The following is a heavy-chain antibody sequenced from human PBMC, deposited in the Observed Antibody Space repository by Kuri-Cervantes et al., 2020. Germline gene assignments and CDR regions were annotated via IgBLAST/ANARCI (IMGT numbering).Heavy chain of an antibody. CDR2: IGTAGDT. V-gene: IGHV3-13*01. D-gene: IGHD2-15*01. J-gene: IGHJ4*02. Sequence: ETLSLTCAASGFTFSSYDMHWVRQATGKGLEWVSAIGTAGDTYYPGSVKGRFTISRDNSKNTLYLQMNSLRAEDTAVYYCAKENDVVVVAAFIDYWGRGTLVTVSS. CDR1: GFTFSSYD. CDR3: AKENDVVVVAAFIDY.